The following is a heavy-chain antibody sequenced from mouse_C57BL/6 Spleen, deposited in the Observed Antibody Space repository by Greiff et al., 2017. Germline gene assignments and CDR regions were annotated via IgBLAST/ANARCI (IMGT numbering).Heavy chain of an antibody. CDR3: ARSGSNPGYFDV. Sequence: VQLQQSGAELVKPGASVKISCKASGYAFSSYWMNWVKQRPGKGLEWIGQIYPGDGDTNYNGKFKGKATLTADKSSSTAYMQLSSLTSEDSAVYFCARSGSNPGYFDVGGTGTTVTVSS. D-gene: IGHD1-1*01. CDR1: GYAFSSYW. CDR2: IYPGDGDT. V-gene: IGHV1-80*01. J-gene: IGHJ1*03.